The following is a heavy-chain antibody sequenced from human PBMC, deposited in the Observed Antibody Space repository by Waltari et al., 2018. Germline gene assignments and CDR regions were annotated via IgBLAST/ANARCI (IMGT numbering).Heavy chain of an antibody. J-gene: IGHJ6*02. CDR2: INAGNGNT. CDR1: GYTFTSYA. Sequence: QVQLVQSGAEVKKPGASVKVSCKASGYTFTSYAMHWVRQAPGQRLEWMGWINAGNGNTKYSQKCQGRVTITRDTSASTAYMELSSLRSEDTAVYYCARGDCSGGSCYSLYGMDVWGQGTTVTVSS. V-gene: IGHV1-3*01. CDR3: ARGDCSGGSCYSLYGMDV. D-gene: IGHD2-15*01.